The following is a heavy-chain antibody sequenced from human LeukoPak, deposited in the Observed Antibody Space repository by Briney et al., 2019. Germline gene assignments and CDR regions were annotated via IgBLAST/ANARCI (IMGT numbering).Heavy chain of an antibody. Sequence: SGGSLRLSCVGSGFSFRSFAMSWVRQAPGKGLKWVSSVSGGGTTTWYADSVKGRFSISRDDSKNMQFLQMNSLRPEDTALYFCAKRITVSAGFSFDSWGQGILVTVSS. D-gene: IGHD1-14*01. V-gene: IGHV3-23*01. J-gene: IGHJ4*02. CDR3: AKRITVSAGFSFDS. CDR2: VSGGGTTT. CDR1: GFSFRSFA.